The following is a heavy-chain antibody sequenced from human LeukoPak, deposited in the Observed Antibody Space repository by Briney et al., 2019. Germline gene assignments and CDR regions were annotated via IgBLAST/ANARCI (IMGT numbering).Heavy chain of an antibody. J-gene: IGHJ4*02. CDR1: GYTLTELS. V-gene: IGHV1-24*01. CDR3: ATAIAVAPHFDY. Sequence: ASVKVSCKVSGYTLTELSMHWVRQAPGKGLEWMGGFDPEDGETIYAQKFQGRVTMTEDTSTDTAYMELSSLRSEDTAVYYCATAIAVAPHFDYWGQGTLVTVSS. D-gene: IGHD6-19*01. CDR2: FDPEDGET.